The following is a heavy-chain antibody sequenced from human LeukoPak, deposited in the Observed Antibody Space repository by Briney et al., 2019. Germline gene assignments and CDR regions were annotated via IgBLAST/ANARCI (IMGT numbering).Heavy chain of an antibody. Sequence: ETLSLTCAVYGGSLSGYYWSWIRQPPGKGQEWIGEINHSGSTNYNPSLKSRVTISVDTSKNQFSLKLSSVTAAGTAVYYCARYSSGWLYYFDYWGQGTLVTVSS. D-gene: IGHD6-19*01. CDR2: INHSGST. CDR3: ARYSSGWLYYFDY. V-gene: IGHV4-34*01. J-gene: IGHJ4*02. CDR1: GGSLSGYY.